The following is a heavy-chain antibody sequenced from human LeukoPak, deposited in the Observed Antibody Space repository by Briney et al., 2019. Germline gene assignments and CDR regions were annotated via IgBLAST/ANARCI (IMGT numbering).Heavy chain of an antibody. CDR3: ARVAPSRDSSSWYSWFDP. CDR2: IYYSGST. J-gene: IGHJ5*02. Sequence: SETLSLTCTVSGGSISSGGYYWCWIRQHPGKGLEWIGYIYYSGSTYYNPSLKSRVTISVDTSKNQFSLKLSSVTAADTAVYYCARVAPSRDSSSWYSWFDPWGQGTLVTVSS. D-gene: IGHD6-13*01. V-gene: IGHV4-31*03. CDR1: GGSISSGGYY.